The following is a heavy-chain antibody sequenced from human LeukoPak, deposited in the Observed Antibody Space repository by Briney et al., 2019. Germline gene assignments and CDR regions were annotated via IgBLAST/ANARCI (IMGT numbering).Heavy chain of an antibody. V-gene: IGHV1-3*01. D-gene: IGHD2-2*01. CDR2: INAGNGNT. Sequence: GASVKVSCKASGYTFTSYAMHWVRQAPGQRLEWMGWINAGNGNTKYSQKFQGRVTITRDTSASTAYMELSSLRSEDTAVYYCARDEYCSSTSCYRDHNYYGMDVWGQGTTVTVSS. CDR1: GYTFTSYA. CDR3: ARDEYCSSTSCYRDHNYYGMDV. J-gene: IGHJ6*02.